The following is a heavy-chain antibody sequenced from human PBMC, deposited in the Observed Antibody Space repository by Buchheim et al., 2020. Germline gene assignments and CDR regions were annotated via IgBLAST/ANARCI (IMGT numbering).Heavy chain of an antibody. D-gene: IGHD2-2*03. CDR2: ISYDGSNK. V-gene: IGHV3-30*04. CDR3: ASGGGYCSSTSCYDY. J-gene: IGHJ4*02. Sequence: QVQLVESGGGVVQPGRSLRLSCAASGFTFSSYAMHWVRQAPGKGLEWVAVISYDGSNKYYADSVKGRFTISRDNSKNTLHPQMNSLRAEDTAVYYCASGGGYCSSTSCYDYWGQGTL. CDR1: GFTFSSYA.